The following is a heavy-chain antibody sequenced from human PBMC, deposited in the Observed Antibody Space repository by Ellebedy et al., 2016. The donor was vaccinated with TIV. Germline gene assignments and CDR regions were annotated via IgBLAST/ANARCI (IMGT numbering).Heavy chain of an antibody. CDR2: ISGNGASI. Sequence: GESLKISXAVSGFTFSSYAMTWVRQAPGKGLEWISTISGNGASIYDADSVKGRFSISRDNYHNMLYLQMNSLRVEDTAVYYCATSIVGAPVLGADYWGQGSLVTVSS. D-gene: IGHD1-26*01. CDR1: GFTFSSYA. J-gene: IGHJ4*02. CDR3: ATSIVGAPVLGADY. V-gene: IGHV3-23*01.